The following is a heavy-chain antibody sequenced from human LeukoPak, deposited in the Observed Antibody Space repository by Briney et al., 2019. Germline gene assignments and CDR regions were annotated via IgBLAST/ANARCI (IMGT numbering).Heavy chain of an antibody. CDR1: GGSISSGGYY. D-gene: IGHD2-2*01. Sequence: SQTLSLTGTVSGGSISSGGYYWSWIRQHPGKGLEWIGYIYYSGSTYYNPSLKSRVTISLDTSKNQFSLKLSSVTAADTDVYYCARGSRYCSSTSCYVTDYYYYYGMDVWGQGTTVTVSS. CDR3: ARGSRYCSSTSCYVTDYYYYYGMDV. CDR2: IYYSGST. V-gene: IGHV4-31*03. J-gene: IGHJ6*02.